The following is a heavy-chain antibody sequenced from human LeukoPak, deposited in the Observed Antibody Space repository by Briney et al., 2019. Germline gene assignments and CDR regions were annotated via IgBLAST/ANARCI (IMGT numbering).Heavy chain of an antibody. CDR1: GGSISSYY. J-gene: IGHJ4*02. Sequence: SETLSLTCTVSGGSISSYYWSWIRQPPGKGLEWIGYIYYSGSTNYNPSLKSRVTISVDTSKNQFSLKLSSVTAADTAVYYYARDSHSTGRANPWGQGTLVTVSS. CDR3: ARDSHSTGRANP. CDR2: IYYSGST. V-gene: IGHV4-59*12. D-gene: IGHD1-1*01.